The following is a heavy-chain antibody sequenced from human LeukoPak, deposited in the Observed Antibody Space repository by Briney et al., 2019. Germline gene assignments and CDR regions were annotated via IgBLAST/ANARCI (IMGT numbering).Heavy chain of an antibody. Sequence: PGGSLRLSCAASGFTFSDYYMSWIRQAPGKGLEWVSYISSSGSTIYYADSVKGRFTISRDNAKNSLYLQINSLRAEDTAVYYCAREESGSRMNWFDPWGQGTLVTVSS. J-gene: IGHJ5*02. CDR3: AREESGSRMNWFDP. CDR1: GFTFSDYY. D-gene: IGHD1-26*01. CDR2: ISSSGSTI. V-gene: IGHV3-11*01.